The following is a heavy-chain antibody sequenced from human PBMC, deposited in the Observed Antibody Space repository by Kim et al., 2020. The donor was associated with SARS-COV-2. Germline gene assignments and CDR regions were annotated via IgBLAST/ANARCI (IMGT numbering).Heavy chain of an antibody. D-gene: IGHD2-15*01. J-gene: IGHJ4*02. CDR3: AREGCSGGSCYFFDY. Sequence: PTLTSRVTISVDTSKNQFSLKLSSVTAADTAVYYCAREGCSGGSCYFFDYWGQGTLVTVSS. V-gene: IGHV4-59*01.